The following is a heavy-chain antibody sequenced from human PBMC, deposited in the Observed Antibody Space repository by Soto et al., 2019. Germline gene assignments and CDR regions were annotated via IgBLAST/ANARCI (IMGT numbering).Heavy chain of an antibody. Sequence: EVQLVESGGGLVQPGGSLRLSWAASGFTFSDYWMHWVRQAPGNGLVWVSRINSDGSSTFYADSVKGRFTISRDNVKNTLYLQMNSMRAEDTAVYYCASSLLTPFDYWGQGTLVTVSS. CDR1: GFTFSDYW. CDR2: INSDGSST. J-gene: IGHJ4*02. D-gene: IGHD7-27*01. V-gene: IGHV3-74*01. CDR3: ASSLLTPFDY.